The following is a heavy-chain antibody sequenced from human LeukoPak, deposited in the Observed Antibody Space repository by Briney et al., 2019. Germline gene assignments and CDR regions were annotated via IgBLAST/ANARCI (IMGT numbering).Heavy chain of an antibody. CDR1: GVSISSYY. Sequence: SETLSLTCSVSGVSISSYYWSWIRQPPGKGLEWIGYIYYTGSTNYNPSLKSRVTISVDTSKNQFSLKLSSVTAADTAVYYCARTAEAHSWRTRYYDYYMDVWGKGTTVTVSS. D-gene: IGHD6-13*01. CDR2: IYYTGST. CDR3: ARTAEAHSWRTRYYDYYMDV. V-gene: IGHV4-59*01. J-gene: IGHJ6*03.